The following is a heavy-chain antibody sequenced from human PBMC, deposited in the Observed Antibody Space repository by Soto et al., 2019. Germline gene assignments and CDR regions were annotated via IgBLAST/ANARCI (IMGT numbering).Heavy chain of an antibody. J-gene: IGHJ5*02. D-gene: IGHD6-13*01. CDR1: GGTFSSYA. CDR3: ARDRSPIAAAGIWFDP. CDR2: IIPIFGTA. Sequence: SVKVSCKASGGTFSSYAISWVRQAPGQGLEWMGGIIPIFGTANYAQKFQGRVTITADESTSTAYMELSSLRSEDTAVYYCARDRSPIAAAGIWFDPWGQGTLVTVSS. V-gene: IGHV1-69*13.